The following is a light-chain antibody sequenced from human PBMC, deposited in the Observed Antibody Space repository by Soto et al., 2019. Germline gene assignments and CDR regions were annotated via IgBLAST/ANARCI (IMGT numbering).Light chain of an antibody. CDR3: SAYAESYYV. CDR1: SGDVGGYNY. V-gene: IGLV2-11*01. Sequence: QSVLTQPRSVSGSPGQSVTISCTGTSGDVGGYNYVSWYQRHPGRAPKLMIYDVSERPSGVPDRFSGSKSGNTASLTISGLQAEDEAYYYGSAYAESYYVFGSGTKV. J-gene: IGLJ1*01. CDR2: DVS.